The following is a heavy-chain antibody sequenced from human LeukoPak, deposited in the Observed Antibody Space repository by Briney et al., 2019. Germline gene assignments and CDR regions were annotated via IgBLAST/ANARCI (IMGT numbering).Heavy chain of an antibody. CDR1: GGSISSGGYY. J-gene: IGHJ5*02. CDR2: IYYSGST. CDR3: ARGGVELEKANWFDP. Sequence: SETLSLTCTVSGGSISSGGYYSSWIRQHPGKGLEWIGYIYYSGSTYYNPSLKSRVTISVDTSKNQFSLKLSSVTAADTAVYYCARGGVELEKANWFDPWGQGTLVTVSS. V-gene: IGHV4-31*03. D-gene: IGHD1-1*01.